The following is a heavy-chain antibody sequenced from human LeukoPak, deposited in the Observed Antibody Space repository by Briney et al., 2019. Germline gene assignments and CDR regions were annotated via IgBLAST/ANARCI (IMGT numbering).Heavy chain of an antibody. V-gene: IGHV1-2*04. Sequence: ASVNVSCKASGYTFTGYYMHLVRQAPGQGLEGMGWINPNSGGTNYAQKFQGWVTMTRDTSISTAYMELSRLRSDDTAVYYCAVGDQLYFDYWGQGTLVTVSS. CDR3: AVGDQLYFDY. D-gene: IGHD3-16*01. CDR2: INPNSGGT. J-gene: IGHJ4*02. CDR1: GYTFTGYY.